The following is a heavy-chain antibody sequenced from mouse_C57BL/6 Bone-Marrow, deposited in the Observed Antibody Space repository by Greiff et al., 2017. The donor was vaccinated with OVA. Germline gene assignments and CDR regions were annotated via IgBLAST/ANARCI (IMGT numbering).Heavy chain of an antibody. CDR3: ARDYYGSSLDY. J-gene: IGHJ2*01. D-gene: IGHD1-1*01. Sequence: VQLQQSGPELVKPGASVKISCKASGYAFSSSWMNWVKQRPGKGLEWIGRIYPGDGDTNYNGKFKGKATLTADKSSSTAYMQLSSLTSEDSAVYFCARDYYGSSLDYWGQGTTLTVSS. V-gene: IGHV1-82*01. CDR2: IYPGDGDT. CDR1: GYAFSSSW.